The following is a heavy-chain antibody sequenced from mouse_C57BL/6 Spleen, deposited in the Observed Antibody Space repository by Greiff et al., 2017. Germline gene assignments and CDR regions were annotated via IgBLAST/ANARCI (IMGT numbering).Heavy chain of an antibody. CDR3: ARAVGRLPPYYFDY. CDR1: GYSITSGYY. D-gene: IGHD2-4*01. V-gene: IGHV3-6*01. Sequence: EVQLQQSGPGLVKPSQSLSLTCSVTGYSITSGYYWNWIRQFPGNKLEWMGYISYDGSNNYNPSLKNRISITRDTSKNQFFLKLNSVTTEDTATYYCARAVGRLPPYYFDYWGQGTTLTVSS. J-gene: IGHJ2*01. CDR2: ISYDGSN.